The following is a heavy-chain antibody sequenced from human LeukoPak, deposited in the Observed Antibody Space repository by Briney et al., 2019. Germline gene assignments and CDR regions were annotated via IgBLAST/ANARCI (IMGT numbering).Heavy chain of an antibody. Sequence: PSETLSLTCTVSGGSISSSSYYWGWIRQPPGKGLEWIGSIYYSGSAYYNPSLKSRVTISVDRSKNQFSLKLSSVTAADTAVYYCARGPSPTTFDYWGQGTLVTVSS. V-gene: IGHV4-39*07. J-gene: IGHJ4*02. CDR2: IYYSGSA. CDR3: ARGPSPTTFDY. D-gene: IGHD4-17*01. CDR1: GGSISSSSYY.